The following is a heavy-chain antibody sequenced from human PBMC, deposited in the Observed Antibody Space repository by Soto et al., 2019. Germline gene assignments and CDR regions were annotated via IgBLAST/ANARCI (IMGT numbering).Heavy chain of an antibody. CDR3: ARRADSGWTTRGGLYYMDV. V-gene: IGHV4-59*08. CDR1: GGSISSYY. CDR2: IYYSGST. J-gene: IGHJ6*03. D-gene: IGHD6-19*01. Sequence: TSETLSLTCTVSGGSISSYYWSWIWQPPGKRLEWIGYIYYSGSTNYNPSLKSRVTISVDTSKNQFSLKLSSVTAADTAVYYCARRADSGWTTRGGLYYMDVWGKGTTVTVSS.